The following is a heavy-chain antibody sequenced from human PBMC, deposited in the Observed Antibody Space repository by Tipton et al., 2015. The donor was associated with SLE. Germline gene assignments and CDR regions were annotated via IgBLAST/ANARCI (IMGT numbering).Heavy chain of an antibody. Sequence: SLRLSCAGSGFTFSTYGMQWVRQAPGKGLEWVAFISFDGLNKYYVDSVKGRFTISRDNSKKTLYLQMNSLRGEDTALYYCAKGRPDTAMGYWGQGTLVTVSS. CDR3: AKGRPDTAMGY. CDR1: GFTFSTYG. D-gene: IGHD5-18*01. CDR2: ISFDGLNK. J-gene: IGHJ4*02. V-gene: IGHV3-30*18.